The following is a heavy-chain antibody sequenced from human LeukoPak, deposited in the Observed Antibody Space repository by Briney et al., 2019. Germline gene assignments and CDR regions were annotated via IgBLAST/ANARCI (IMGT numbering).Heavy chain of an antibody. CDR1: GGTFDSYA. Sequence: GASVKVSCKASGGTFDSYAISWVRQAPGQGLEWMGWMNPNSGNTGYAQKFQGRVTMTRNTSISTAYMELSSLRFEDTAVFYCARGGSGWPIDYWGQGTLVTVSS. CDR3: ARGGSGWPIDY. V-gene: IGHV1-8*01. J-gene: IGHJ4*02. D-gene: IGHD6-19*01. CDR2: MNPNSGNT.